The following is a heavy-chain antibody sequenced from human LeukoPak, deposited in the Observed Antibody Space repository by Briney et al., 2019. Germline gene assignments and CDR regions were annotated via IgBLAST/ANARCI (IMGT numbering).Heavy chain of an antibody. CDR2: FGIAGDT. D-gene: IGHD1-26*01. Sequence: GGSLRLSCAASGFIFTDYGLHWVRQPPGKGLEWVSVFGIAGDTYYADSVKGRFTISRDVAKNSLYLQMSNLRAGDTAVYYCVRTNGGTYYDYWGQGTLVTVSS. V-gene: IGHV3-13*01. J-gene: IGHJ4*02. CDR3: VRTNGGTYYDY. CDR1: GFIFTDYG.